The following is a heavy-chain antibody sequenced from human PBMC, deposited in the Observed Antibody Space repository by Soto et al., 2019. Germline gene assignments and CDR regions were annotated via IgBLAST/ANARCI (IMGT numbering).Heavy chain of an antibody. CDR3: ARVNIAAAGTDGLDY. J-gene: IGHJ4*02. CDR2: IYYSGST. Sequence: QVQLQESGPGLVKPSQTLSLTCTVSGGSISSGGYYWSWIRQHPGKGLEWIGYIYYSGSTYYNPSLKSRVTIXXDXSXXQFPLKLSSVTAADTAVYYCARVNIAAAGTDGLDYWGQGTLVTVSS. CDR1: GGSISSGGYY. V-gene: IGHV4-31*03. D-gene: IGHD6-13*01.